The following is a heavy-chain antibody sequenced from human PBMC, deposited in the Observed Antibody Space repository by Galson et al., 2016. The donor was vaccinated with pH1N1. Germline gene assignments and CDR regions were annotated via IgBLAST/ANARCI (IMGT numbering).Heavy chain of an antibody. CDR3: ARAGSSWDTYYYYYGMDV. V-gene: IGHV3-7*03. CDR2: IKQDGSEK. D-gene: IGHD6-13*01. CDR1: GLTFSGYW. Sequence: SLRLSCAGSGLTFSGYWMNWVRQAPGKGLEWVANIKQDGSEKYYVDSVKGRFTISRDNAKNSLYLQMNSLRAEDTAVYYCARAGSSWDTYYYYYGMDVWGQGTTVTVSS. J-gene: IGHJ6*02.